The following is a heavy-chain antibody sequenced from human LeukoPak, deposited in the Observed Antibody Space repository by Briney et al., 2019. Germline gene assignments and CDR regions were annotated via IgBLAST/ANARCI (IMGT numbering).Heavy chain of an antibody. D-gene: IGHD3-9*01. Sequence: PSQTLSLTCTVSGGSISSGSYYWRWIRQPAGKGLQWIGRIYTSGSTNYNRSLKSRVTISVDTSKNQFSLKLSSVTAADTAVYYCARAKYDILTGYYNNWFDPWGQGTLVTVSS. J-gene: IGHJ5*02. CDR3: ARAKYDILTGYYNNWFDP. V-gene: IGHV4-61*02. CDR2: IYTSGST. CDR1: GGSISSGSYY.